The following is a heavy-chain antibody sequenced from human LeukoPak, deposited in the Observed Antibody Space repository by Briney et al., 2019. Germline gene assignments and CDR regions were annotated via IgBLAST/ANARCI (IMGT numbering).Heavy chain of an antibody. CDR2: ISGSGGST. V-gene: IGHV3-23*01. J-gene: IGHJ4*02. Sequence: GGSLRLSCAASGFTFSSYAMSWVRQAPGKGLEWVSAISGSGGSTYYADSVKGRFNISRDNSKNTLYLQMNSLRAEDTAVYYCAKATFEDDYYGSGSYYLYWGQGTLVTVSS. CDR3: AKATFEDDYYGSGSYYLY. D-gene: IGHD3-10*01. CDR1: GFTFSSYA.